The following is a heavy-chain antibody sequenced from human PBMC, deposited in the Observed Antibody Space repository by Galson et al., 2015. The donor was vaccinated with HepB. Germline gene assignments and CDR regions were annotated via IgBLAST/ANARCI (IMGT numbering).Heavy chain of an antibody. CDR1: GFTFAHYW. CDR2: INIDGKFT. J-gene: IGHJ4*02. D-gene: IGHD3-22*01. CDR3: VRGIVVTGERYFDY. Sequence: SLRLSCAVSGFTFAHYWMHWVRHGPGMGLVWVSRINIDGKFTTYADSVKGRFTIARDNAKKTLSLQMNSLRADDTGIYYCVRGIVVTGERYFDYWGQGTPVTVSS. V-gene: IGHV3-74*03.